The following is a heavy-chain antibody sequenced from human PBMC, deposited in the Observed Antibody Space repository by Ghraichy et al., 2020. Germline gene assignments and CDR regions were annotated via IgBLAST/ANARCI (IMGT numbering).Heavy chain of an antibody. CDR1: GFSFRSYS. V-gene: IGHV3-30-3*02. CDR3: AKDHRWLVDY. CDR2: MSSDGRLQ. J-gene: IGHJ4*02. Sequence: GGSLRLPCAASGFSFRSYSMHWVRQAPGKGLEWVAVMSSDGRLQYYADSVKDRFAISRDNSKNTLYLHMNTLRVDDTAIYYCAKDHRWLVDYWGQGTLVTVAS. D-gene: IGHD6-19*01.